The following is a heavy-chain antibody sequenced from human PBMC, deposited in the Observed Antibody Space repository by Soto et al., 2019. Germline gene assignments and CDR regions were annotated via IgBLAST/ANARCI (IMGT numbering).Heavy chain of an antibody. CDR3: ARDAPLLYAFDL. CDR1: GGSISSYY. CDR2: IYYSGST. D-gene: IGHD2-2*01. J-gene: IGHJ3*01. V-gene: IGHV4-59*01. Sequence: QVQLQESGPGLVKPSETLSLTCTVSGGSISSYYWSWIRQPPGKGLEWIGYIYYSGSTNYNPSLKSRVTISVDTSKNQFSLKLSSVTAADTAVYYCARDAPLLYAFDLWGQGTMVTVSS.